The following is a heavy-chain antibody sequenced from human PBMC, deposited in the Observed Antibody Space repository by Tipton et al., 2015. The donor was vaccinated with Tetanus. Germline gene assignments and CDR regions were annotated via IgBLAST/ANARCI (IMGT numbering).Heavy chain of an antibody. CDR2: IYYSGST. V-gene: IGHV4-59*01. CDR3: ARDGAREDFWSGYYEFDP. J-gene: IGHJ5*02. CDR1: GGSISSYY. D-gene: IGHD3-3*01. Sequence: LRLSCTVSGGSISSYYWSWIRQPPGKGLEWIGYIYYSGSTNYNPSLKSRVTISVDTSKNQFSLKLSSVTAADTAVYYCARDGAREDFWSGYYEFDPWGQGTLVTVSS.